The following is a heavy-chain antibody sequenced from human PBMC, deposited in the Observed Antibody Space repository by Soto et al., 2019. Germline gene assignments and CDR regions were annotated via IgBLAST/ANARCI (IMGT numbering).Heavy chain of an antibody. CDR3: ARDRVTIFGVVIYGPPKNWFDP. D-gene: IGHD3-3*01. J-gene: IGHJ5*02. V-gene: IGHV1-69*05. CDR1: GGTFSSYA. Sequence: ASVKVSCKASGGTFSSYAISWVRQAPGQGLEWMGGIIPIFGTANYAQKFQGRVTMTRDTSTSTVYMELSSLRSEDTAVYYCARDRVTIFGVVIYGPPKNWFDPWGQGTLVTVSS. CDR2: IIPIFGTA.